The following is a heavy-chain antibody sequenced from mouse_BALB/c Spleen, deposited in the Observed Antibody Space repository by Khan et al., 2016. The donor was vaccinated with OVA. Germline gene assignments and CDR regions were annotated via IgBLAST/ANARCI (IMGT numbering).Heavy chain of an antibody. CDR1: GYSITSNYA. CDR3: ARGNYYGYSVDY. V-gene: IGHV3-2*02. D-gene: IGHD1-1*01. CDR2: ISYSGST. J-gene: IGHJ4*01. Sequence: EVQLQESGPGLVKPSQSLSLTCTVSGYSITSNYAWNWIRQFPGNKLEWMGYISYSGSTNYNPSLTSRISITRDTSKNQFFLPLNSVTTEDTATNYCARGNYYGYSVDYWGQGTSVTVSS.